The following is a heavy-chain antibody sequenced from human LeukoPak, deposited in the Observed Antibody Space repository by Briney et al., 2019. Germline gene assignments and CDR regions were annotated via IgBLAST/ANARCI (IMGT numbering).Heavy chain of an antibody. CDR2: IYYSGST. CDR3: ARDRVVNFWSGYYYYYYGMDV. V-gene: IGHV4-59*01. J-gene: IGHJ6*02. Sequence: SETLSLTCTVSGGSISSYYWSWIRQPPGKGLEWIGYIYYSGSTNYNPSLMSRVTISVDTSKNQFSLKLSSVTAADTAVYYCARDRVVNFWSGYYYYYYGMDVWGQGTTVTVSS. CDR1: GGSISSYY. D-gene: IGHD3-3*01.